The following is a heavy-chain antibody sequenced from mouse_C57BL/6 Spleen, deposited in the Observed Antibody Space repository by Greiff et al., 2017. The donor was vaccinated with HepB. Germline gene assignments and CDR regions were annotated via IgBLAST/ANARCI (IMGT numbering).Heavy chain of an antibody. CDR3: ARSLYDYDGSWFAY. V-gene: IGHV1-80*01. CDR1: GYAFSSYW. J-gene: IGHJ3*01. D-gene: IGHD2-4*01. Sequence: QVQLKESGAELVKPGASVKISCKASGYAFSSYWMNWVKQRPGKGLEWIGQIYPGDGDTNYNGKFKGKATLTADKSSSTAYMQLSSLTSEDSAVYFCARSLYDYDGSWFAYWGQGTLVTVSA. CDR2: IYPGDGDT.